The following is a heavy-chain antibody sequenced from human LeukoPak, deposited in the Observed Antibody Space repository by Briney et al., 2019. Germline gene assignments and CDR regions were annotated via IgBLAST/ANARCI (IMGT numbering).Heavy chain of an antibody. CDR2: IGGSGGT. CDR3: VDSSSSVDY. V-gene: IGHV3-23*01. J-gene: IGHJ4*02. D-gene: IGHD6-6*01. CDR1: GFMFSNYA. Sequence: GVSLRLSCAASGFMFSNYAMSWVRQAPGKGLEWVSAIGGSGGTYYADSVKGRFTVSRDNSKNMLYLQMNSLTVEDTAVYYCVDSSSSVDYWGQGTLVTVSS.